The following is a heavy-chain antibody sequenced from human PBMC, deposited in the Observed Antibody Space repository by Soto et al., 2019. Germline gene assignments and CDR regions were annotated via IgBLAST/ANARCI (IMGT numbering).Heavy chain of an antibody. CDR2: IDTDGSTT. Sequence: PGGSLRLSCAASGFTFSSYDMHWVRQAPGKGLVWVSRIDTDGSTTSYADSVKGRFTISRDNAKNTLFLQMNSLRAEDTAVYYCARDSNWNLYWGQGTQVTVS. V-gene: IGHV3-74*01. J-gene: IGHJ4*02. CDR3: ARDSNWNLY. D-gene: IGHD1-20*01. CDR1: GFTFSSYD.